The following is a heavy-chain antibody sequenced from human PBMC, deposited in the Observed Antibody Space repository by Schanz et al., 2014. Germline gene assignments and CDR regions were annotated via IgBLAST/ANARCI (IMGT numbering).Heavy chain of an antibody. CDR1: GYTVSALA. J-gene: IGHJ4*02. CDR3: AIHYGDRPL. Sequence: QVQLLQSGSEVKKPGASVKVSCEISGYTVSALAMHWVRQAPGKGLEWMGWISPYNGHTEYGKKFQGRVTMTRDTSLKTAYMEMTDLKFEDAGLYYCAIHYGDRPLWGQGTLIAVSS. CDR2: ISPYNGHT. V-gene: IGHV1-8*01. D-gene: IGHD4-17*01.